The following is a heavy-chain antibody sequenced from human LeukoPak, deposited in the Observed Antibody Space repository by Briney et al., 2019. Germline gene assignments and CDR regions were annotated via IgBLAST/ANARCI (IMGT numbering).Heavy chain of an antibody. V-gene: IGHV1-69*05. D-gene: IGHD2-2*01. J-gene: IGHJ4*02. CDR1: GGTFSSYA. CDR2: IIPIFGTA. CDR3: ARDHCSSTSCYTRGLDY. Sequence: GASVKVSCKASGGTFSSYAISWVRQAPGQGLEWMGGIIPIFGTANYAQKFQGRVTITTDESTSTAYMELSSLRSENTAVYYCARDHCSSTSCYTRGLDYWGQGTLVTVSS.